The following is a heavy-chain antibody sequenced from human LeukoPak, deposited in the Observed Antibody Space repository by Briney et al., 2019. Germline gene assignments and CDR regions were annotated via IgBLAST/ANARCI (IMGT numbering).Heavy chain of an antibody. CDR3: ARDDALGDNALDI. Sequence: PGGSLRLSCAASGFTFSDYSMNWVRQAPGKGLEWVAVILNDGSQEKYADSVKGRFTISRDNSKNTLFLQMNSLRAEDTAVYYCARDDALGDNALDIWGQGTMVTVSS. D-gene: IGHD3-16*01. CDR2: ILNDGSQE. J-gene: IGHJ3*02. CDR1: GFTFSDYS. V-gene: IGHV3-33*08.